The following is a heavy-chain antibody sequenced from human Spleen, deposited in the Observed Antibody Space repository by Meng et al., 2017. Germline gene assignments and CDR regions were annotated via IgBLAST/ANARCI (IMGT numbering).Heavy chain of an antibody. J-gene: IGHJ4*01. V-gene: IGHV3-49*04. Sequence: GESLKISCTASGFTFGDYAMSWVRQAPGKGLEWVSFIRSKAYGGTTEYAASVKGRFTISRDDSKSIAYLQMNSLKTEDTAVYYCSGHVDYWGHGTLVTVSS. CDR2: IRSKAYGGTT. CDR1: GFTFGDYA. CDR3: SGHVDY.